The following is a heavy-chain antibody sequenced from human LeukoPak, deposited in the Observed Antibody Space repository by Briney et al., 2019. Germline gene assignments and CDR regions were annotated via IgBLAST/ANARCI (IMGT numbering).Heavy chain of an antibody. Sequence: SLRLSCAASGFTFSDYAMNWVRQLPGKGLEWIGYIYYSGSTYYNPSLKSRLTISVDTSKNQFSLKLSSVTAADTAVYYCARRRGNTSGFQGYYFDYWGQGTLVTVSS. CDR1: GFTFSDYA. V-gene: IGHV4-31*02. CDR2: IYYSGST. D-gene: IGHD6-19*01. J-gene: IGHJ4*02. CDR3: ARRRGNTSGFQGYYFDY.